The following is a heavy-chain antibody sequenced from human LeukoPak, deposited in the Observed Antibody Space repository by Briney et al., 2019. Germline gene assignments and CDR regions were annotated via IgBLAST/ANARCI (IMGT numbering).Heavy chain of an antibody. CDR3: AREGGYSYGLIDY. V-gene: IGHV3-11*06. CDR2: ISSSSVYT. J-gene: IGHJ4*02. Sequence: GASMRLSCTTSGFTYSDYYMSWIRQAPGKGLEWVSYISSSSVYTDHADSVKGRFTISRDNGKNSLFLQMNSLRAEDTAVYYCAREGGYSYGLIDYWGQGTLVTVSS. D-gene: IGHD5-18*01. CDR1: GFTYSDYY.